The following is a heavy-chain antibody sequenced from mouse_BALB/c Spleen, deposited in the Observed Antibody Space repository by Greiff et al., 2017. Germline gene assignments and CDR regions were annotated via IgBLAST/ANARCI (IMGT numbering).Heavy chain of an antibody. CDR3: ARDYGKRGYYAMDY. D-gene: IGHD1-1*01. CDR1: GFTFSSFG. Sequence: EVKLVESGGGLVQPGGSRKLSCAASGFTFSSFGMHWVRQAPEKGLEWVAYISSGSSTIYYADTVKGRFTISRDNPKNTLFLQMTSLRSEDTAMYYCARDYGKRGYYAMDYWGQGTSVTVSS. J-gene: IGHJ4*01. V-gene: IGHV5-17*02. CDR2: ISSGSSTI.